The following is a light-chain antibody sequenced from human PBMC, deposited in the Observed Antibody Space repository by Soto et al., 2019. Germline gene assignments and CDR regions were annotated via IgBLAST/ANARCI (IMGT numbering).Light chain of an antibody. Sequence: QSALTQPASVSGSPGQSITISCTGTSSDVGGYKYVSWYQQEPGKAPKLMIYDVSNRPSGVSNRFSGSKSGNTASLTISGLQDEDEADYYCCSFTSSSSDVFGTGTKLTVL. J-gene: IGLJ1*01. CDR2: DVS. V-gene: IGLV2-14*03. CDR3: CSFTSSSSDV. CDR1: SSDVGGYKY.